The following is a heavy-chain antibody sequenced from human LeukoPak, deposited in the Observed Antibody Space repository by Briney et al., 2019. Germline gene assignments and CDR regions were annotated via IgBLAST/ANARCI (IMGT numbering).Heavy chain of an antibody. CDR1: GGSFSGYY. Sequence: SETLSLTCAVYGGSFSGYYWSWIRQPPGKGLEWIGEINHSGSTNYNPSLKSRVTISVDTSKNQFSLKLSSVTAADTAVYYCARGIVVVVAARYYYYYMDVWGKGTTVTVSS. CDR2: INHSGST. V-gene: IGHV4-34*01. J-gene: IGHJ6*03. D-gene: IGHD2-15*01. CDR3: ARGIVVVVAARYYYYYMDV.